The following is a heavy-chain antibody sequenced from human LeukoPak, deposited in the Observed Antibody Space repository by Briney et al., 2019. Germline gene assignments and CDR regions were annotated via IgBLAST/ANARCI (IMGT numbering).Heavy chain of an antibody. CDR1: GFAFSSYA. V-gene: IGHV3-23*01. D-gene: IGHD3-10*01. CDR3: AKETGIILVRGAVDY. CDR2: TSGSGGNP. J-gene: IGHJ4*02. Sequence: GGSLRLSCAASGFAFSSYAMSWVRQAPGKGLEWVSVTSGSGGNPYYADSVKGRFTISRDNSKNILYLHMNSLRAEDTALYYCAKETGIILVRGAVDYWGQGTLVTVSS.